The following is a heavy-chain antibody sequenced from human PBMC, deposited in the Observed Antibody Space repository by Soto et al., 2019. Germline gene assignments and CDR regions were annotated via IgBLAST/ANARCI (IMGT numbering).Heavy chain of an antibody. CDR3: AHRPGFSMAFDY. J-gene: IGHJ4*02. CDR2: IYWDDDT. V-gene: IGHV2-5*02. Sequence: SGPTLVNPTQTLTLTCNFSGFSLSTYVVGVGWIRQPPGKALEWLALIYWDDDTRFSPPLNSRLAITKHTSKSQVVLTMTHMDPVDTATYYCAHRPGFSMAFDYWGPGSMVTVSS. D-gene: IGHD3-10*01. CDR1: GFSLSTYVVG.